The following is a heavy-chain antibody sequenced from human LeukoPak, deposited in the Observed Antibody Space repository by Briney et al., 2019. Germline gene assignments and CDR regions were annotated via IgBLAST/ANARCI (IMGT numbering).Heavy chain of an antibody. CDR2: ISNSGSST. Sequence: LAGGSLRLSCAASGFTFSSYEMNWVRQAPGKGLEWVSSISNSGSSTYYADSVKGRFTISRDNSKNTLYLQMNSRTAEDTAVYYCAKRVRYGTGNYRFDDWGQGTLVTVSS. D-gene: IGHD2-8*02. CDR1: GFTFSSYE. J-gene: IGHJ4*02. CDR3: AKRVRYGTGNYRFDD. V-gene: IGHV3-23*01.